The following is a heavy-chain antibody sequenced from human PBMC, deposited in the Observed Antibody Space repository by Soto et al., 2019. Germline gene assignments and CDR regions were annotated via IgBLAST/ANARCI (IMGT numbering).Heavy chain of an antibody. Sequence: SGTLSITCTVSGGSIATYYWTWFRQSPGKGLEWIAYIYYAGSTKYSPSLNSRVAISVDTSKNQFSLTVTSVTAADTAVYYCARSIVASATFDYWGQGTLVSVS. V-gene: IGHV4-59*08. CDR1: GGSIATYY. CDR3: ARSIVASATFDY. J-gene: IGHJ4*02. D-gene: IGHD5-12*01. CDR2: IYYAGST.